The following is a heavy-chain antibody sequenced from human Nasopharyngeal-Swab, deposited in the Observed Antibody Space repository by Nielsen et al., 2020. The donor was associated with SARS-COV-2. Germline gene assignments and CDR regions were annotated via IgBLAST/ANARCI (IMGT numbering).Heavy chain of an antibody. D-gene: IGHD6-25*01. CDR3: ARPLAAASYYFDY. V-gene: IGHV5-51*01. CDR1: GYSFIDYW. CDR2: IYPGDSDT. J-gene: IGHJ4*02. Sequence: GALRLSSKVSGYSFIDYWIGWVRQMPGRGLEWMGIIYPGDSDTRYNPSFQGQVTISADNSISTAYLQWGSLKASDSAMYYCARPLAAASYYFDYWGQGTLVTVSP.